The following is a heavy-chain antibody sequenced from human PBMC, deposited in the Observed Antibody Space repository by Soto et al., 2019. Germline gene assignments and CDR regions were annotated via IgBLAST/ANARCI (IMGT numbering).Heavy chain of an antibody. CDR1: GFTFGSCR. CDR3: ARACSSTSCYIPIYYYYGMDV. D-gene: IGHD2-2*02. Sequence: RASLRLSCAASGFTFGSCRMSWVRQAPGKGLEWLATIKMDASEKKYVDSVKGRFTMSRDNAKNSLYLQMNSLRAEDTAVYYCARACSSTSCYIPIYYYYGMDVWGQGTTVTVSS. J-gene: IGHJ6*02. V-gene: IGHV3-7*01. CDR2: IKMDASEK.